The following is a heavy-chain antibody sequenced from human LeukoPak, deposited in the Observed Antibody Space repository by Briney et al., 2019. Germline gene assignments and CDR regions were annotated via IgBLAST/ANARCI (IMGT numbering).Heavy chain of an antibody. V-gene: IGHV4-31*03. Sequence: SETLSLTCTVSGGSISSGGYYWSWIRQHPGKGLEWIGYIYYSGSTYYNPSLKSRVTISGDTSKNQFSLKLSSVTAADTAVYYCARVVGAPQYFDYWGQGTLVTVSS. CDR1: GGSISSGGYY. D-gene: IGHD1-26*01. J-gene: IGHJ4*02. CDR2: IYYSGST. CDR3: ARVVGAPQYFDY.